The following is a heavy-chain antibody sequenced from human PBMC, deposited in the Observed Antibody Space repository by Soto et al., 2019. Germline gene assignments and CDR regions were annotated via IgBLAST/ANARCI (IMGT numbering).Heavy chain of an antibody. CDR3: ARDWGSSGWPN. CDR2: IYYSGST. D-gene: IGHD6-19*01. V-gene: IGHV4-61*01. CDR1: GGSVSSGSYY. Sequence: PSETLSLTCTVSGGSVSSGSYYWSWIRQPPGKGLEWIGYIYYSGSTNYNPSLKTRVTISVDTSKNQFSLKLGSVTAADTAIYYCARDWGSSGWPNWGPGTLVTVSS. J-gene: IGHJ4*02.